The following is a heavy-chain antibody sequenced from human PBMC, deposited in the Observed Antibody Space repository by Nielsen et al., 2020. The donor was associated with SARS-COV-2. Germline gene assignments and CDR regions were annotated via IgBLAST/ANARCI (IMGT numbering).Heavy chain of an antibody. Sequence: GGSLRLSCAASGFTFSSYSMNWVRQAPGKGLEWVSSISSSSYIYFADSVKGRFTISRDNSKNTLYLQMNSLRPEDTAVYYCARVGSTCSSSRCYSYYGMDVWGQGTTVTVSS. CDR3: ARVGSTCSSSRCYSYYGMDV. D-gene: IGHD2-2*01. V-gene: IGHV3-21*01. CDR1: GFTFSSYS. J-gene: IGHJ6*02. CDR2: ISSSSYI.